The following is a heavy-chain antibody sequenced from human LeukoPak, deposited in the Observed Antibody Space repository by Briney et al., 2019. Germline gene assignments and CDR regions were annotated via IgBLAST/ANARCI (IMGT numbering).Heavy chain of an antibody. CDR1: GYSISSGYY. CDR2: ISHSGST. D-gene: IGHD3-22*01. V-gene: IGHV4-38-2*02. J-gene: IGHJ3*02. CDR3: AHLYDSSGYYHYDAFDI. Sequence: SETLSLTCTVSGYSISSGYYWGWIRQPPGKGLEWIGRISHSGSTYYNPSLKSRVTISVDTSKNQFSLKLSSVTAADTAVYYCAHLYDSSGYYHYDAFDIWGQGTMVTVSS.